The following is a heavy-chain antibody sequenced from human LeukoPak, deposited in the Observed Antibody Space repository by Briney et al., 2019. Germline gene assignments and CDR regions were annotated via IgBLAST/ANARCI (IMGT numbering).Heavy chain of an antibody. CDR2: IYYSGST. Sequence: PSETLSLTCTVSGGSISGSRFLWVWIRQPPGKGLEWIGNIYYSGSTYYNPSLKSRVTISLDTSKNQFSLKLSSVTAADTAVYYCAGGDIAARRNWFDPWGRGTLVTVSS. CDR3: AGGDIAARRNWFDP. J-gene: IGHJ5*02. CDR1: GGSISGSRFL. D-gene: IGHD6-6*01. V-gene: IGHV4-39*01.